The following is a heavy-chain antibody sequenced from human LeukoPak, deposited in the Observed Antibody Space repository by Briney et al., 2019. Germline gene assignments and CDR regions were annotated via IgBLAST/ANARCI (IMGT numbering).Heavy chain of an antibody. Sequence: AGESLKISCKGSGYSFTSYWIGWVRQMPGKGLEWMGIIYPGDSDTRYSPSFQGQVTISADKSISTAYLQWSSLKASDTAMYYCARQYRSGYYGSGSYYNDYWGQGTLVTVSS. J-gene: IGHJ4*02. D-gene: IGHD3-10*01. CDR1: GYSFTSYW. V-gene: IGHV5-51*01. CDR2: IYPGDSDT. CDR3: ARQYRSGYYGSGSYYNDY.